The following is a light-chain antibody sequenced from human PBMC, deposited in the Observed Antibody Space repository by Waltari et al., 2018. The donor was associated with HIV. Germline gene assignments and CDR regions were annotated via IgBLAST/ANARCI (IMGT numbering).Light chain of an antibody. J-gene: IGKJ3*01. V-gene: IGKV1-39*01. CDR2: DAS. CDR3: LQSHSNPLS. CDR1: QGIGTH. Sequence: DNKMTQPPSSFSASVGDRIIITCRASQGIGTHLTWYQQKSGKVPKFLIYDASRLQSAVPSKFSGSGSGTDFTLTISSLQPEDFATYYCLQSHSNPLSFGPGTKVNIK.